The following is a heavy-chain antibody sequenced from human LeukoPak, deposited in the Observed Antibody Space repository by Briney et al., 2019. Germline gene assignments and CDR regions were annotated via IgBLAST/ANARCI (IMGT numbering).Heavy chain of an antibody. Sequence: ASVKVSCKASGYTFINYGITWVRQAPGQGLEWMGWINPYNGRRNSAQNLQGRVTMTTDTSTNTAYLEVTSLRSNDTAVYYCARGGYSGYDTVDPWGQGTLVTASS. CDR1: GYTFINYG. CDR3: ARGGYSGYDTVDP. CDR2: INPYNGRR. J-gene: IGHJ5*02. D-gene: IGHD5-12*01. V-gene: IGHV1-18*01.